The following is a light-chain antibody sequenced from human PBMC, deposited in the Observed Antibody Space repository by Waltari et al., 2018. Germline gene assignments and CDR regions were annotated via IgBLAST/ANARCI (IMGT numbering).Light chain of an antibody. V-gene: IGKV1-39*01. CDR1: QSIPTA. CDR2: AAS. CDR3: QDSYSTLSFV. J-gene: IGKJ3*01. Sequence: DLPLAQSPSSLAASVGHTITIPCRESQSIPTALNWYQQRPGQAPKLLTYAASSLPGGVPSRFSGSGSGTVFTLTINGLQPDDFATYYCQDSYSTLSFVFGPGTRVDV.